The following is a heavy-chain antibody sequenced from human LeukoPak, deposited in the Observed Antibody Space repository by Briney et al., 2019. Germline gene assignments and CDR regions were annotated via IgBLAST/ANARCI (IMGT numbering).Heavy chain of an antibody. CDR2: IKSDGSST. J-gene: IGHJ3*02. CDR3: ARDYSGYEKAFDI. D-gene: IGHD5-12*01. V-gene: IGHV3-74*01. CDR1: GFTFSRHW. Sequence: GGSLRLSCEASGFTFSRHWMHWVRQVPGKGLVWVSRIKSDGSSTTYADSVKGRFTISRDNAKNTLYLQMNSLRGDDTAVYYCARDYSGYEKAFDIWGQGTMVTVSS.